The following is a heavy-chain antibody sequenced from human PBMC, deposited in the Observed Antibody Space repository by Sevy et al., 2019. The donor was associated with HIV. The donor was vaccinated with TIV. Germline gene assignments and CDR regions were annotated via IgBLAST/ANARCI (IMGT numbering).Heavy chain of an antibody. Sequence: GGSLRLSCAASGFSFSSYGMHWVRQAPGKGLEWMSYIQYDGSNKDYADSVKGRFTISRDNSKNPLYLQMNSLRVEDKAGFYCWKEGGGEGGDHWGQGTLVTVSS. CDR2: IQYDGSNK. D-gene: IGHD2-21*01. CDR3: WKEGGGEGGDH. CDR1: GFSFSSYG. J-gene: IGHJ4*02. V-gene: IGHV3-30*02.